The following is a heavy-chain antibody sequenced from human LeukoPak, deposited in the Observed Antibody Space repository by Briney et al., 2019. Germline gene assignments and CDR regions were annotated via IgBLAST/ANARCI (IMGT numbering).Heavy chain of an antibody. CDR3: ARRYYYDSSGYYLAHDAFDI. Sequence: AGAPLKISCKGSGSRFTSHWIGWVRQMPGKGLEWMGIIYPGDSETRYSPSFQGQVTISADKSISTAYLQWSSLKASDTAMYYCARRYYYDSSGYYLAHDAFDIWGQGTMVTVSS. D-gene: IGHD3-22*01. CDR2: IYPGDSET. V-gene: IGHV5-51*01. CDR1: GSRFTSHW. J-gene: IGHJ3*02.